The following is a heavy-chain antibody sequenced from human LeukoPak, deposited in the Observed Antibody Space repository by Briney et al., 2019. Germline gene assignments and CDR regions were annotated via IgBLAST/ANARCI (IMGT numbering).Heavy chain of an antibody. V-gene: IGHV3-23*01. Sequence: GGSLRLSCAASGFTFSSYAMSWVRQAPGEGLKWVSTISGSGGTTYYADSVKGRFTISRDNSKNTLYLQMNSLRAEDTAVYYCAKDARYYDFWSGHQGWFDPWGQGTLVTVSS. CDR1: GFTFSSYA. CDR2: ISGSGGTT. CDR3: AKDARYYDFWSGHQGWFDP. D-gene: IGHD3-3*01. J-gene: IGHJ5*02.